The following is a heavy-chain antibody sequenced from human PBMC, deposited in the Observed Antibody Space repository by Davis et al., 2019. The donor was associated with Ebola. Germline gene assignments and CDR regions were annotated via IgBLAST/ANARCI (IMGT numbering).Heavy chain of an antibody. D-gene: IGHD2-2*01. Sequence: PGGSLRLSCAASGFTFSSYAMHWVRQAPGKGLEWVAVISYDGSNKYYADSVKGRFTISRDNSKNTLYLQMNSLRAEDTAVYYCARDGYIVVVPAASEGGDYYYYGMDVWGQGTTVTVSS. CDR1: GFTFSSYA. J-gene: IGHJ6*02. V-gene: IGHV3-30-3*01. CDR3: ARDGYIVVVPAASEGGDYYYYGMDV. CDR2: ISYDGSNK.